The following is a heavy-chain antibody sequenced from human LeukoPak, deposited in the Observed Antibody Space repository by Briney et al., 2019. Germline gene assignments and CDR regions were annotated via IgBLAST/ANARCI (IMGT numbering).Heavy chain of an antibody. CDR2: ISYDGSNK. V-gene: IGHV3-30-3*01. CDR3: ARVMGRGAMAPFDY. Sequence: GRSLRLSCAASGFTFSSYAMHWVRQAPGKGLEWVAVISYDGSNKYYADSVKDRFTISRDNSKNTLYLQMNSLRAEDTAVYYCARVMGRGAMAPFDYWGQGTLVTVSS. CDR1: GFTFSSYA. J-gene: IGHJ4*02. D-gene: IGHD3-16*01.